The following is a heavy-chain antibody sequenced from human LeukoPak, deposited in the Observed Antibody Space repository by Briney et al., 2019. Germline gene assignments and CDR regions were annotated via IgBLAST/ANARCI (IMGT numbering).Heavy chain of an antibody. CDR1: GYTFTSYG. V-gene: IGHV1-18*01. Sequence: ASVKVSCKASGYTFTSYGISWVRQAPGQGLEWMGWISAYNGNTNYAQKLQGRVTMTTDISTSTAYMELRSLRSDDTAVYYCAGEIWYSSSSGAFDYWGQGTLVTVSS. J-gene: IGHJ4*02. D-gene: IGHD6-6*01. CDR2: ISAYNGNT. CDR3: AGEIWYSSSSGAFDY.